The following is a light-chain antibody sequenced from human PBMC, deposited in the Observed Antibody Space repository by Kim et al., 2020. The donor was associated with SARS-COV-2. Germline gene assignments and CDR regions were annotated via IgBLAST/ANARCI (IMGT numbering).Light chain of an antibody. J-gene: IGKJ5*01. CDR1: SSSY. CDR3: QQYGSSPLT. CDR2: ASS. V-gene: IGKV3-20*01. Sequence: SSSYLAWYQQKPGQAPRLLIYASSSRATGIPDRFSGSGSGTDFTLTISRLETEDFAVYYCQQYGSSPLTFGQGTRLEIK.